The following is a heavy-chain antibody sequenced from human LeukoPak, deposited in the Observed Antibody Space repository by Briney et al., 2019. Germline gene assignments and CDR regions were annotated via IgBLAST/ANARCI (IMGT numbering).Heavy chain of an antibody. CDR1: GGSISSGGYY. CDR3: AVDSGGSNQFDY. J-gene: IGHJ4*02. Sequence: SETLSLTCTVSGGSISSGGYYWSWIRQHAGKGLEWIGCIYYSGSTYYNPSLKSRVTISVDTSKNQFSLKLSSVTAADTAVYYCAVDSGGSNQFDYWGQGTLVTVSS. V-gene: IGHV4-31*03. D-gene: IGHD2-15*01. CDR2: IYYSGST.